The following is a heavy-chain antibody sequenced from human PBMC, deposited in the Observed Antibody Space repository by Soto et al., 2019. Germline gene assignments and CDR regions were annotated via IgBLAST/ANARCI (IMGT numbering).Heavy chain of an antibody. V-gene: IGHV1-2*02. CDR1: GYPVTAYY. D-gene: IGHD3-3*01. Sequence: QLHLVQSGAVVKKPGASVTVSCSASGYPVTAYYMHWVRQAPGRGLEWMGGINPATGAAKYTQTFQGRVTMTRVTSTGTVFMELSGRPSGATPVFYFARGGGVGVAGSAAFDMWGQGTLVTVSS. CDR3: ARGGGVGVAGSAAFDM. CDR2: INPATGAA. J-gene: IGHJ3*02.